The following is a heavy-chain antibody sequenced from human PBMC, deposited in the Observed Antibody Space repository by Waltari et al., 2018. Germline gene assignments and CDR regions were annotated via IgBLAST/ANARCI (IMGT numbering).Heavy chain of an antibody. D-gene: IGHD1-26*01. CDR2: IYHSGST. CDR1: GYSISSGYY. Sequence: QVQLQESGPGLVKPSETLSLTCTVSGYSISSGYYWGWIRQPPGKGLEWIGSIYHSGSTSYNPSLKSRVTISVDTSKNQFSLKLSSVTAADTAVYYCARVPRGSYLYPFDYWGQGTLVTVSS. CDR3: ARVPRGSYLYPFDY. V-gene: IGHV4-38-2*02. J-gene: IGHJ4*02.